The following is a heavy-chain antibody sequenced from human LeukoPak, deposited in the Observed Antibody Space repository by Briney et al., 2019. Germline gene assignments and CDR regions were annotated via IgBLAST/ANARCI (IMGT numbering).Heavy chain of an antibody. CDR2: INPSGGST. J-gene: IGHJ4*02. V-gene: IGHV1-46*01. Sequence: GASVKVSCKASGYTFTSNYMHWVRQAPGQGLEWMGIINPSGGSTSYAQKFQGRVTMTRDTSTSTVYMELSSLRSGDTAVYYCARDLGTTFPDYWGQGTLVTVSS. CDR3: ARDLGTTFPDY. D-gene: IGHD3-16*01. CDR1: GYTFTSNY.